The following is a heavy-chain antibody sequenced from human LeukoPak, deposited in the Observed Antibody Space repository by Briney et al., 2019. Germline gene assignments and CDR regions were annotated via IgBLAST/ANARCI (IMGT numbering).Heavy chain of an antibody. D-gene: IGHD1-14*01. CDR2: IYHSGST. CDR3: ASSIRTRSFDY. CDR1: GGSISSGGYS. Sequence: SETLSLTCAVSGGSISSGGYSWSWIRQPPGKGLEWIGYIYHSGSTYYNPSLKSRVTISVDRSKNQFSLKLSSVTAADTAVYYCASSIRTRSFDYWGQGTLVTVSS. V-gene: IGHV4-30-2*01. J-gene: IGHJ4*02.